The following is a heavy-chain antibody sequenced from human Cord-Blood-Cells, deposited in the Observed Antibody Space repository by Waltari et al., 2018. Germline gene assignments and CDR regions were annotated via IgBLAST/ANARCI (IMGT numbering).Heavy chain of an antibody. J-gene: IGHJ3*02. CDR1: GGSFSGYY. CDR3: ARLTGDAFDI. Sequence: QVQLQQWGAGLLKHSETRSLTCAVYGGSFSGYYWSWIRQPPGKGLAWIGEINHSGSTNYNPSRKSRVTISVDTSKNQFSLKLSSVTAADTAVYYCARLTGDAFDIWGQGTMVTVSS. CDR2: INHSGST. V-gene: IGHV4-34*01. D-gene: IGHD7-27*01.